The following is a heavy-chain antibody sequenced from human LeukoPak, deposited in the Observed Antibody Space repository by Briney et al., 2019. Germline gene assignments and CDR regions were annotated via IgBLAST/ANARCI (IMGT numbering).Heavy chain of an antibody. Sequence: PSETLSLTCTVSGGSISNYYWSWIRQPPGKGLEWIGYIYYSGSTYYNPSLKSRVTISVDTSKNQFSLKLSSVTAADTAVYYCARADYSSTWSHDYYYMDVWGKGTTVTVSS. CDR3: ARADYSSTWSHDYYYMDV. V-gene: IGHV4-59*08. J-gene: IGHJ6*03. D-gene: IGHD6-13*01. CDR1: GGSISNYY. CDR2: IYYSGST.